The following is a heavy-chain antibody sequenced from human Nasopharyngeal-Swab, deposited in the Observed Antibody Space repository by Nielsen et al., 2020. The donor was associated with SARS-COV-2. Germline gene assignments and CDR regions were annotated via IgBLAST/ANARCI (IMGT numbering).Heavy chain of an antibody. D-gene: IGHD3-10*01. V-gene: IGHV4-34*01. CDR1: GGSFSGYY. CDR2: INHSGST. Sequence: SETLSLTCAVYGGSFSGYYWSWNRQPPGKGLEWIGEINHSGSTNYNPSLKSRVTISVDTSKNQFSLKLSSVTAADTAVYYCARKGRSYYYGSGSYDYWGQGTLVTVSS. J-gene: IGHJ4*02. CDR3: ARKGRSYYYGSGSYDY.